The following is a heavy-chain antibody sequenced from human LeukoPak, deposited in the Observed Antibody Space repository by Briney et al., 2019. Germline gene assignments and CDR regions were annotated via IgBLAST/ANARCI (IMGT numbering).Heavy chain of an antibody. CDR1: GYTFTSYD. J-gene: IGHJ4*02. V-gene: IGHV1-8*01. Sequence: GASVKVSCKASGYTFTSYDINWVRQATGQGREWMGWMNPNSGNSGFAQKFQGRVTMTRDTSISMAYMELSSLRSDDTAVYYCARGRFGSSSLRGVFDDWGQGTLVTVSS. D-gene: IGHD6-13*01. CDR3: ARGRFGSSSLRGVFDD. CDR2: MNPNSGNS.